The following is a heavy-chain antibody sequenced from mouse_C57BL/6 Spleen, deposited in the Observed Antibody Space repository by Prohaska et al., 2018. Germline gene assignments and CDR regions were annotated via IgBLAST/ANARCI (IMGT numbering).Heavy chain of an antibody. V-gene: IGHV1-69*01. D-gene: IGHD1-1*01. CDR3: ASYYYGIAWFAY. CDR2: IDPSDSYT. CDR1: GYTFTSYW. J-gene: IGHJ3*01. Sequence: VQLQQPGAELVMPVASVKLSCKASGYTFTSYWMHWVKQRPGQGLEWIGEIDPSDSYTNYNQKCKGKATLTVDKSSSTAYMQLSSLTSEYSAVYYCASYYYGIAWFAYWGQGTLVTVSA.